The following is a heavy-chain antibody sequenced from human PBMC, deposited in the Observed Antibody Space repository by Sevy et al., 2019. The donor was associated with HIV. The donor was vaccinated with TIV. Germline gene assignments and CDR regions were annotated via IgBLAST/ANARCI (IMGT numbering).Heavy chain of an antibody. CDR3: ARNSGGPMIVVVITYFDY. J-gene: IGHJ4*02. CDR1: GFTFSSYA. D-gene: IGHD3-22*01. V-gene: IGHV3-30-3*01. Sequence: GGSLRLSCAASGFTFSSYAMHWVRQAPGKGLEWVAVISYDGSNKYYAVSVKGRFTISRDNSKNTLYQQMNSLRAEDTAVYYCARNSGGPMIVVVITYFDYWGQGTLVTVSS. CDR2: ISYDGSNK.